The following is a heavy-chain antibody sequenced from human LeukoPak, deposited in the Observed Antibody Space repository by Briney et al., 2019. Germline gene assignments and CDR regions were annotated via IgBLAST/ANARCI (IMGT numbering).Heavy chain of an antibody. J-gene: IGHJ4*02. CDR1: GGSISSGDKY. V-gene: IGHV4-30-4*01. CDR3: ARVTRWAGLDF. CDR2: IYYSGST. D-gene: IGHD2-21*02. Sequence: SETPSLTCNVSGGSISSGDKYWSWIRQPPGKGLEWIGYIYYSGSTYYNPSLKNRLTISVDTSENQFSLHLTPVTAADTAVYFCARVTRWAGLDFWGQGTLVTVSS.